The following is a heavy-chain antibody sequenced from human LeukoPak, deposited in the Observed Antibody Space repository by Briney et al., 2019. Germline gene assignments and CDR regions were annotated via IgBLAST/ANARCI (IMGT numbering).Heavy chain of an antibody. D-gene: IGHD3-10*01. CDR1: GGSISSYY. Sequence: SETLSLTCTVSGGSISSYYWRWVRQPPGKGLEWIGYIYYSGSTNYNPSLKSRVTISVDTSKNQFSLKLSSVTAADTAVYYCARGGYYDYFDYWGQGTLVTVSS. J-gene: IGHJ4*02. V-gene: IGHV4-59*01. CDR2: IYYSGST. CDR3: ARGGYYDYFDY.